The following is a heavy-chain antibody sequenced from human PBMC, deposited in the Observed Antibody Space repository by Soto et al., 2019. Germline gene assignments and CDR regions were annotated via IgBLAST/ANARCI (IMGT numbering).Heavy chain of an antibody. J-gene: IGHJ4*02. CDR2: IYYSGST. Sequence: QVQLQESGPGLVKPSQTLSLTCTVSGGSISSGDYFWSWIRQPPGKGLEWIGYIYYSGSTYYNPSFMRRVTLSVDTSKNQCSLKLSSVTAADPAVYYCARVGGFGATTIDYWGQGTLVTVSS. D-gene: IGHD3-10*01. V-gene: IGHV4-30-4*01. CDR1: GGSISSGDYF. CDR3: ARVGGFGATTIDY.